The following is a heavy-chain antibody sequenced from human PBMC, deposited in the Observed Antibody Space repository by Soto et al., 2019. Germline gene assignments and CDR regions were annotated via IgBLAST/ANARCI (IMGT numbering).Heavy chain of an antibody. Sequence: QVQLVQSGAEVKKPGSSVKVSCKASGGTFSSYGISWVRQAPGQGLEWMGGIIPIFGTADYTQKFQGRVTVIADEATTTAYIERIRRISADTAVYSCASHGLPSYGSDGMDVWGQGTTVTVSS. V-gene: IGHV1-69*12. CDR3: ASHGLPSYGSDGMDV. J-gene: IGHJ6*02. D-gene: IGHD1-26*01. CDR1: GGTFSSYG. CDR2: IIPIFGTA.